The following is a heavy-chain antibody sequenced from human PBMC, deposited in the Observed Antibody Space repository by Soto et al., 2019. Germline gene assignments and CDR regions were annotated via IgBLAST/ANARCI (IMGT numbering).Heavy chain of an antibody. Sequence: SQTLSLTCAISGDSVSSNTASWNWIRQSPSRGLEWLGRTYFRSKWYNDYAVSVKSRIIINPDTSNNQFSLQLNSVTPEDTAVYFCAKGDNLGPKTGYAFDPWGQGXMVTV. J-gene: IGHJ5*02. D-gene: IGHD5-12*01. CDR3: AKGDNLGPKTGYAFDP. CDR1: GDSVSSNTAS. V-gene: IGHV6-1*01. CDR2: TYFRSKWYN.